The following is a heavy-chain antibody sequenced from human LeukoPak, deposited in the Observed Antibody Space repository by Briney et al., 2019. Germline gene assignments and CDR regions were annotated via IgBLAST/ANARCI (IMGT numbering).Heavy chain of an antibody. CDR2: SDPEDGER. J-gene: IGHJ4*02. Sequence: ASVKVSCKVSGKTLSDLSIHRLRQPPGKGLEWLGGSDPEDGERIYAQMFQGRVIMTEDTSIDTAYMELSSLRSEDTAVYYCVTGFTTMAVDYFDYWGQGTLVTVSP. D-gene: IGHD5-18*01. CDR3: VTGFTTMAVDYFDY. CDR1: GKTLSDLS. V-gene: IGHV1-24*01.